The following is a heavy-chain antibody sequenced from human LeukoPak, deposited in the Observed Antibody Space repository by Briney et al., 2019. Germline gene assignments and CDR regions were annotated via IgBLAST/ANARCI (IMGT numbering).Heavy chain of an antibody. J-gene: IGHJ5*02. V-gene: IGHV1-18*04. CDR2: ISAYNGNT. CDR1: GYTFTSNG. CDR3: AREVSLWFGELLQTYNWFDP. Sequence: ASVKVSCKASGYTFTSNGISWVRQAPGQGLECMGCISAYNGNTNYAQKLQGRVTMTTDTSTSTAYMELRSLRSDDTAVYYCAREVSLWFGELLQTYNWFDPWGQGTLVTVSS. D-gene: IGHD3-10*01.